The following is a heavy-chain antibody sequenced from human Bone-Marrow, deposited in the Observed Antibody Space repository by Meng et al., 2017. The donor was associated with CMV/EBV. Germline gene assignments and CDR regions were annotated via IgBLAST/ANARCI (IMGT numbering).Heavy chain of an antibody. D-gene: IGHD3-10*01. CDR1: GYTFTGYY. J-gene: IGHJ4*02. Sequence: ASVKVSCKASGYTFTGYYMHWVRQAPGQGLEWMGWINPNSGGTNYVQKFQGRVTMTRDTSISTAYMELSRLRSDDTAVYYCAREEGAYGSGSYYYYFDYWGQGTLVTVSS. CDR3: AREEGAYGSGSYYYYFDY. V-gene: IGHV1-2*02. CDR2: INPNSGGT.